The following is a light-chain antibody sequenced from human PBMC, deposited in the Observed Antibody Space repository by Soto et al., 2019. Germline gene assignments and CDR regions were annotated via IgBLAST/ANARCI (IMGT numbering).Light chain of an antibody. CDR1: QSVSGN. Sequence: EIVMTQSPATLSVSPGERIILSCRASQSVSGNLAWYQQKPGQAPRLLIYGASTRATGVPARFSGSGSGAEFTLTISSLQSEDFAVYYCQQFNNWPYTFGQGTKVEIK. CDR3: QQFNNWPYT. J-gene: IGKJ2*01. V-gene: IGKV3-15*01. CDR2: GAS.